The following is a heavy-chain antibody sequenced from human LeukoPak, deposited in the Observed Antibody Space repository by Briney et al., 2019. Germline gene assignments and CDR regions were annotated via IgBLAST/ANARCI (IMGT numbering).Heavy chain of an antibody. V-gene: IGHV4-31*03. CDR1: GGSISSGGYY. J-gene: IGHJ6*02. Sequence: PSQTLSLTCTVSGGSISSGGYYWSWIRQHPGKGLEWIGYIYYSGSTYYNPSLKSRVTISVDTSKNQFSLKLSSVTAADTAVYYCARDRGVTALYYYYGMDVWGQGTTVTVSS. D-gene: IGHD4-4*01. CDR3: ARDRGVTALYYYYGMDV. CDR2: IYYSGST.